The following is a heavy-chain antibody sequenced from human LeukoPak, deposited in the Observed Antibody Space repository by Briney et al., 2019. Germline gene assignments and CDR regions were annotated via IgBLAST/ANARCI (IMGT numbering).Heavy chain of an antibody. CDR3: ASRHGDYEFDY. CDR2: INHSGST. J-gene: IGHJ4*02. Sequence: SETLSLTCTVSGGSISSYYWSWIRQPPGKGLEWIGEINHSGSTNYNPSLKSRVTISVDTSKNQFSLKLSSVTAADTAVYYCASRHGDYEFDYWGQGTLVTVSS. V-gene: IGHV4-34*01. D-gene: IGHD4-17*01. CDR1: GGSISSYY.